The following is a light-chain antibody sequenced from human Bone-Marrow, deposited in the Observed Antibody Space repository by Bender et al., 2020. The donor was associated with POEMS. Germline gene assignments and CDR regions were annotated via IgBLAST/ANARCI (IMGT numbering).Light chain of an antibody. J-gene: IGLJ1*01. CDR3: CSFTSIHTYV. Sequence: QSALTQPASVSGSPGQSISISCTGTSSDVGAYNYVSWYRHDPGKAPKVLILEVSHRPSGVSDRFSASKSGNTASLTISGLQAEDEADYYCCSFTSIHTYVFGTGTRVTVL. V-gene: IGLV2-14*01. CDR2: EVS. CDR1: SSDVGAYNY.